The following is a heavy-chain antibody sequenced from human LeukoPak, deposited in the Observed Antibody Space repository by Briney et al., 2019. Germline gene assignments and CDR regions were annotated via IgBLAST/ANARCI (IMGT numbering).Heavy chain of an antibody. CDR1: GFTFSSYW. CDR2: INSDGSST. Sequence: PGGSLGLSCAASGFTFSSYWMHWVRQAPGKGLVWVSRINSDGSSTSYADSVKGRFTISRDNAKNMLYLQMSSLRAEDTAVYYCTRGDYSSGPFDPWGQGTLVTVSS. D-gene: IGHD6-19*01. CDR3: TRGDYSSGPFDP. V-gene: IGHV3-74*01. J-gene: IGHJ5*02.